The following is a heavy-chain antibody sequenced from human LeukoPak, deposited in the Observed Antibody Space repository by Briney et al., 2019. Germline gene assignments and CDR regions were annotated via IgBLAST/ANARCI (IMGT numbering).Heavy chain of an antibody. CDR3: ARAPPNSGSYYRLHSWFDP. J-gene: IGHJ5*02. D-gene: IGHD3-10*01. CDR2: INPNSGGT. V-gene: IGHV1-2*06. Sequence: ASVKVSCKASGYTFTDYYMHWVRQAPGQGLEWMGRINPNSGGTNYAQKFQARVTMTRDTSISTAYMELSSLRSDDTAFYYCARAPPNSGSYYRLHSWFDPWGQGALVTVSS. CDR1: GYTFTDYY.